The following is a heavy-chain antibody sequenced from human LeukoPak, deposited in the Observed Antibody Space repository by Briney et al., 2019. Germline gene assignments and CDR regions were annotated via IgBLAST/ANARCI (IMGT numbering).Heavy chain of an antibody. CDR2: IYYSGST. Sequence: SETLSLTCTVSGGSISSTNYYWGWIRQPPGKGLEWIGSIYYSGSTYYNPSLKSRVTISVDTSKNQFSLKLSSVTAADTAVYYCARGGSYGYWGQGTLVTVSS. CDR3: ARGGSYGY. V-gene: IGHV4-39*07. D-gene: IGHD1-26*01. CDR1: GGSISSTNYY. J-gene: IGHJ4*02.